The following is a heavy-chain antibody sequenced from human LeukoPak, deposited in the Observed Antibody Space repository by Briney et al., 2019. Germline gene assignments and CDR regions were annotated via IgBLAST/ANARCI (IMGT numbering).Heavy chain of an antibody. V-gene: IGHV3-15*01. J-gene: IGHJ6*03. Sequence: GGSLRLSCAASGFTFSNAWMSWVRQAPGKGLEWVVRIKSKTDGGTTDYAAPVKGRFTISRDDSKNTLYLQMNSLKTEDTAVYYCTTERKENVLLWFGEANYYYYMDVWGKGTTVTISS. CDR3: TTERKENVLLWFGEANYYYYMDV. CDR2: IKSKTDGGTT. D-gene: IGHD3-10*01. CDR1: GFTFSNAW.